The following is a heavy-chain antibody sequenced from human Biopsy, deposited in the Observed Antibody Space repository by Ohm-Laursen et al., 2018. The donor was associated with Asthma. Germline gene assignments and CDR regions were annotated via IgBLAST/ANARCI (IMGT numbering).Heavy chain of an antibody. D-gene: IGHD3-3*02. Sequence: SLRLSCAASGFTFCDYWISWVRQVPGKGLERVANIKHDGSEKNHVDSLKGRFTISRDNAKNSLYLQMNSLRAEDTAVYYCARTFHFWSPYHAEHYQLWGQGALVTVSS. J-gene: IGHJ1*01. CDR2: IKHDGSEK. CDR1: GFTFCDYW. V-gene: IGHV3-7*01. CDR3: ARTFHFWSPYHAEHYQL.